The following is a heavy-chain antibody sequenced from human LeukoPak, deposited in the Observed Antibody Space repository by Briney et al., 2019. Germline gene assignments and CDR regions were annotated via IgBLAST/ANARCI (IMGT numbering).Heavy chain of an antibody. V-gene: IGHV4-39*07. CDR1: GGSIRSSYYY. J-gene: IGHJ6*02. CDR3: ARVGVWPAGMDV. D-gene: IGHD3-16*01. Sequence: PSETLSLTCTVSGGSIRSSYYYWGWIRQPPGKGLEWIGSIYDSGSTYYNPSLKSRVTISVDTSKNQFSLKLNSVTAADTAVYYCARVGVWPAGMDVWGQGTTVTVSS. CDR2: IYDSGST.